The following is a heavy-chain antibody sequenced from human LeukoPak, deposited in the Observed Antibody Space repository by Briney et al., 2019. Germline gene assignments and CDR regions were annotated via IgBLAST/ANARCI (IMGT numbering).Heavy chain of an antibody. J-gene: IGHJ6*02. V-gene: IGHV1-46*01. D-gene: IGHD6-6*01. CDR2: INPSGGST. CDR3: ATGSAARYYYYYGMDV. Sequence: GASVKVSCKASGYTFTSYYMHWVRQAPGQGLEWMGIINPSGGSTSYAQKFQGRVTMTRDTSTSTVYMELSSLRSEDTAVYYCATGSAARYYYYYGMDVWGQGTTVTVSS. CDR1: GYTFTSYY.